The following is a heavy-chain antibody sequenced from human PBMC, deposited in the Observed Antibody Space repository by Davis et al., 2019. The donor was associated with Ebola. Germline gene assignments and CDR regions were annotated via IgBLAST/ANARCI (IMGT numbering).Heavy chain of an antibody. CDR1: GYTFISYG. V-gene: IGHV1-18*01. Sequence: AALVKVSCKASGYTFISYGIGWVRQAPGQGLEWMGWISAYNGNTNYAQKLQGRVTMTTDTSTSTAYMELRSLRSDDTAVYYCARDFRIAARPVPGYWGQGTLVTVSS. CDR2: ISAYNGNT. CDR3: ARDFRIAARPVPGY. D-gene: IGHD6-6*01. J-gene: IGHJ4*02.